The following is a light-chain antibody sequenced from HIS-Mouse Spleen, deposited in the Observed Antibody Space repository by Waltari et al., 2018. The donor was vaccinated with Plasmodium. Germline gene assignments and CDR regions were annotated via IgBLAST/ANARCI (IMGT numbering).Light chain of an antibody. CDR3: SSYAGSNNLV. CDR2: EVS. J-gene: IGLJ2*01. CDR1: SSDFGGYNS. Sequence: QSALTQPPSASGSPGQSVTTSCPGPSSDFGGYNSVSWYQQHPGKAPKLMIYEVSKRPSGVPDRFSGSKSGNTASLTVSGLQAEDEADYYCSSYAGSNNLVFGGGTKLTVL. V-gene: IGLV2-8*01.